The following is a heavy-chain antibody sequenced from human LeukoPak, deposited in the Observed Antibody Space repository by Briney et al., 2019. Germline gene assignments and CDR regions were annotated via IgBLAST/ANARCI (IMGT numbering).Heavy chain of an antibody. CDR3: ARVDGDGYKSSAFDY. CDR2: IYSGGST. V-gene: IGHV3-66*01. D-gene: IGHD5-24*01. J-gene: IGHJ4*02. CDR1: GFTFSDYY. Sequence: GGSLRLSCEASGFTFSDYYMSWVRQAPGKGLEWVSVIYSGGSTYYADSVKGRFTISRDNSKNTLYLQMNSLRAEDTAVYYCARVDGDGYKSSAFDYWGQGTLVTVSS.